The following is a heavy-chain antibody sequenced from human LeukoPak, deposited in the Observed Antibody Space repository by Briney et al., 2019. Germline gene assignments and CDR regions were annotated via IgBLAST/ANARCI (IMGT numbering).Heavy chain of an antibody. J-gene: IGHJ4*02. CDR1: GGSISSGSYY. D-gene: IGHD3-16*02. CDR2: IYTSGST. Sequence: SETLSLTCTVSGGSISSGSYYWSWIRQPAGKGLEWIGRIYTSGSTNYNPSLKSRVTISVDTSKNQFSLKLSSVTAADTAVYYCAREGHDYVWGSYRCDYWGQGTLVTVSS. CDR3: AREGHDYVWGSYRCDY. V-gene: IGHV4-61*02.